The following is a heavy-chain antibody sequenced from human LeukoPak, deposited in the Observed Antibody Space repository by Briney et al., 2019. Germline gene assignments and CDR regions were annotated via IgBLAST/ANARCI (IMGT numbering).Heavy chain of an antibody. D-gene: IGHD6-6*01. CDR3: ARGPNSNWSGLDF. CDR2: ISRSSSYI. CDR1: GFTFSSYS. V-gene: IGHV3-21*01. Sequence: GGSLRLSCAASGFTFSSYSMNWVRQAPGKGLEWVSFISRSSSYIYYADSVKGRFTISRDNAKNSLYLQMNSLRAEDTAVYYCARGPNSNWSGLDFWGQGTLLTVSS. J-gene: IGHJ4*02.